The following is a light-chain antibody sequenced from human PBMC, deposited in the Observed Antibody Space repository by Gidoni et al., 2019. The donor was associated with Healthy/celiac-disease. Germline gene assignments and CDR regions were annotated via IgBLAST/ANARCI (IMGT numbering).Light chain of an antibody. CDR2: SNN. J-gene: IGLJ3*02. CDR1: SPNIGSNT. CDR3: AAWDDSLNGWV. V-gene: IGLV1-44*01. Sequence: QSVLPQPPSASGTPRQGVTISCSGSSPNIGSNTVNWYQQLPGTAPKLLIYSNNQRPSGVPDRFSGSKSGTSASLAISGLQSEDEADYYCAAWDDSLNGWVFGGGTKLTVL.